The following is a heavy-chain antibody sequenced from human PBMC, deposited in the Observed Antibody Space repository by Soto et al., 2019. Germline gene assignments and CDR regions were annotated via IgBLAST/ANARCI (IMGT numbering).Heavy chain of an antibody. Sequence: GGSLRLSCAASGFTFSNYVMNWVRQAPGKGLDWVSAISASGGSTYYADSVKGRFTISRDNSKNTLFLQMNSLRAEDTAIYYCAKDSXWXXISXTHDHWGQGXXVTXSS. V-gene: IGHV3-23*01. CDR2: ISASGGST. CDR1: GFTFSNYV. J-gene: IGHJ4*02. CDR3: AKDSXWXXISXTHDH.